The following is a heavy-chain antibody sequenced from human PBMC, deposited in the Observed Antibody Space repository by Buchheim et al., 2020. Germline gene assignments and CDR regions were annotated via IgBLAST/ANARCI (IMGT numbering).Heavy chain of an antibody. CDR3: ARDTEDYIWVSYRYPDY. CDR1: GFTFSDYY. CDR2: ISSSNTM. D-gene: IGHD3-16*02. V-gene: IGHV3-11*01. Sequence: QVQLVESGGGLVKPGGSLRLSCAASGFTFSDYYMSWIRQAPGKGLEWVSYISSSNTMYYADSVKGRFTISRDNAKNSLYLEMNSLRGEETAVYYCARDTEDYIWVSYRYPDYWGQGTL. J-gene: IGHJ4*02.